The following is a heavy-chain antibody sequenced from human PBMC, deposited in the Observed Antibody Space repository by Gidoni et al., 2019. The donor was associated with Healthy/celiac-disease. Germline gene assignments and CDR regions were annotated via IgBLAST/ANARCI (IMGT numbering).Heavy chain of an antibody. Sequence: EVQLVESGGGLVQPGGSLRLSCAASGFTFSSYWMSWVRQAPGKGLEWVDNIKQDGREKYYVDSVKGRFTISRDNAKNSLYLQMNSLRAEDTAVYYCARDGTWVVGASDAAYYWGQGTLVTVSS. CDR3: ARDGTWVVGASDAAYY. CDR2: IKQDGREK. D-gene: IGHD1-26*01. CDR1: GFTFSSYW. V-gene: IGHV3-7*03. J-gene: IGHJ4*02.